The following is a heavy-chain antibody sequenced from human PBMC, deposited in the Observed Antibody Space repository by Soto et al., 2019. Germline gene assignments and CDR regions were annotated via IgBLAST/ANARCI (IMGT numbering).Heavy chain of an antibody. V-gene: IGHV4-31*03. CDR1: GGSISSGGYY. D-gene: IGHD5-18*01. J-gene: IGHJ5*02. Sequence: QVQLQESGPGLVKPSQTLSLTCTVSGGSISSGGYYWSWIRQHPGKGLEWIGYIYYSGSTYYNPSLKSRVTISVDTSKNQFSLKLSSVTAADTAVYYCARGKEWIQLWSAANWFDPWGQGTLVTVSS. CDR3: ARGKEWIQLWSAANWFDP. CDR2: IYYSGST.